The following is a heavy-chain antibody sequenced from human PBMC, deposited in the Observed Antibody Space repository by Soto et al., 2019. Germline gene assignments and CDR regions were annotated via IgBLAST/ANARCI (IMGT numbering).Heavy chain of an antibody. CDR2: IVYDGRNK. Sequence: GGSLRLSCAASGFTFSSYAMHWVRQAPGKGLEWVAVIVYDGRNKYYADSVKGRFTISRDNSKNTLYLQMNSLRIEDTAVYYCAREPERVFDYWGQGTLVTVSS. D-gene: IGHD1-1*01. J-gene: IGHJ4*02. CDR1: GFTFSSYA. CDR3: AREPERVFDY. V-gene: IGHV3-30*04.